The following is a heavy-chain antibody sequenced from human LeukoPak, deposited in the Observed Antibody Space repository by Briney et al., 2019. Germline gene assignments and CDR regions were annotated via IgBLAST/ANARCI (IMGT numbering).Heavy chain of an antibody. CDR2: ISWNSGSI. Sequence: GRSLRPSCAASGFTFDDYAMHWVRQAPGKGLEWVSGISWNSGSIGYADSVKGRFTISRDNAKNSLYLQMNSLRAEDTALYYCAKVRPVGATIGAFDIWGQGTMVTVSS. D-gene: IGHD1-26*01. V-gene: IGHV3-9*01. CDR3: AKVRPVGATIGAFDI. CDR1: GFTFDDYA. J-gene: IGHJ3*02.